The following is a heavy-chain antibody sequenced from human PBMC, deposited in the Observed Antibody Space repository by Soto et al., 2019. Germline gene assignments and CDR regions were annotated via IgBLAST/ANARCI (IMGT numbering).Heavy chain of an antibody. CDR3: ARLDV. J-gene: IGHJ6*02. CDR1: GYTFTNYW. V-gene: IGHV5-10-1*01. Sequence: ESLKISCQVSGYTFTNYWISWVRQMPGKGLEWLGNIDPSDSYTNYSPSFQGHVTISVDKSISTAYLQWYSLKASDTAMYYCARLDVWGQGTTVTVSS. CDR2: IDPSDSYT.